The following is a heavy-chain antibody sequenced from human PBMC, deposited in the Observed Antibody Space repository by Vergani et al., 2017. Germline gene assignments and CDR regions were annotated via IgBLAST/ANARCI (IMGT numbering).Heavy chain of an antibody. D-gene: IGHD4-23*01. Sequence: QVQLQESGPGLVKPSETLSLTCTVSGGSISSYSWSWIRQPPGKGLEWIGYIYYSGSTNYNPSLKSRVTISVDTSKNQFSLKLSSVTAADTAVYYCAGATVVTLDYWGQGTLVTVSS. J-gene: IGHJ4*02. CDR3: AGATVVTLDY. V-gene: IGHV4-59*01. CDR2: IYYSGST. CDR1: GGSISSYS.